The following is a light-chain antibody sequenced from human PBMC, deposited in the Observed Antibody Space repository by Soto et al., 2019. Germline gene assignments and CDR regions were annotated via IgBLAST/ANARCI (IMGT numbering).Light chain of an antibody. J-gene: IGLJ1*01. CDR2: DVS. Sequence: QSALTQPRSVSGSPGQSVTISCTGTSSYVGGYNYVSWYQQHPGKAPKLMIYDVSKRPSGVPDRFSGSKSGTTASLTISGLQAEDEADYSCCLFAGSYTSHVFGTGTKV. CDR3: CLFAGSYTSHV. V-gene: IGLV2-11*01. CDR1: SSYVGGYNY.